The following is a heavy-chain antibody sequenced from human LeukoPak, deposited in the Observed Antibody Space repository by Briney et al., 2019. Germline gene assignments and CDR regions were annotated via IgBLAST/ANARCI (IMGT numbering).Heavy chain of an antibody. J-gene: IGHJ3*02. V-gene: IGHV4-34*01. CDR1: GASFSGYY. CDR3: AGRMTWYGGDAFDI. Sequence: SEALSLTCVVSGASFSGYYWSWIRQSPGKGLEWIGEIDHSGSSNYNMSLKSRVTISLDTSKNQFSLKVNSVTAADTAVYYCAGRMTWYGGDAFDIWGQGTMVTVSS. D-gene: IGHD6-13*01. CDR2: IDHSGSS.